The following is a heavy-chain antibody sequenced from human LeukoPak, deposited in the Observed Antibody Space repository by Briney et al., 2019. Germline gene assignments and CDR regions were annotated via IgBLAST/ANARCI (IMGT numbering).Heavy chain of an antibody. CDR1: GGTFSSYA. Sequence: SVKVSCKASGGTFSSYAISWVRQAPGQGLEWMGRIIPILGIANYAQKFKGRVTITADKSPSTAYMELSSLRTEDTAVYYCAGGGGLGMRGFDIWGQGTMVTVSS. J-gene: IGHJ3*02. V-gene: IGHV1-69*04. D-gene: IGHD7-27*01. CDR3: AGGGGLGMRGFDI. CDR2: IIPILGIA.